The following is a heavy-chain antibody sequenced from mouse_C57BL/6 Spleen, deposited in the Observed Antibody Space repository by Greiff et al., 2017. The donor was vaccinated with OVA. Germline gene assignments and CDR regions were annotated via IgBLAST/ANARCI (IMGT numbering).Heavy chain of an antibody. J-gene: IGHJ1*03. V-gene: IGHV1-82*01. CDR2: IYPGDGDT. Sequence: VQLQQSGPELVKPGASVKISCKASGYSFSSSWMNWVKQRPGKGLEWIGRIYPGDGDTNYNGKFKGKATLTADKSSSTAYMQLSSLTSEDSAVYFCARRSPYYYGSSYGYFDGWGTGTTVTVSS. CDR3: ARRSPYYYGSSYGYFDG. D-gene: IGHD1-1*01. CDR1: GYSFSSSW.